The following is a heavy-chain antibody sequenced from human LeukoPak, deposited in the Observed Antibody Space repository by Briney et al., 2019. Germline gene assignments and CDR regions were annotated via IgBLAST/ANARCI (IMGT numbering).Heavy chain of an antibody. D-gene: IGHD1-26*01. CDR2: INHSGST. V-gene: IGHV4-34*01. CDR3: ASTTVGARRGAWFDP. CDR1: GGSFSGYY. J-gene: IGHJ5*02. Sequence: SETLSLTCAVYGGSFSGYYWSWIRQPPGKGLEWIGEINHSGSTNYNPSLKSRVTISVDTSKNQFSLKLSSVTAADTAVYYCASTTVGARRGAWFDPWGQGTLVTVSS.